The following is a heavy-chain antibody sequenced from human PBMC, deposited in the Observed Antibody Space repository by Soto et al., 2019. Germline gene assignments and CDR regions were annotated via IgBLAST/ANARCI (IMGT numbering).Heavy chain of an antibody. CDR2: IYHSGST. CDR1: GGSISSSNW. V-gene: IGHV4-4*02. CDR3: ARDPRSEYYYYGMDV. Sequence: ASETLSLTCAVSGGSISSSNWWSWVRQPPGKGLEWIGEIYHSGSTNYNPSLKSRVTISVDKSKNQFSLKLSSVTAADTAVYYCARDPRSEYYYYGMDVWGQGTTVTVSS. J-gene: IGHJ6*02.